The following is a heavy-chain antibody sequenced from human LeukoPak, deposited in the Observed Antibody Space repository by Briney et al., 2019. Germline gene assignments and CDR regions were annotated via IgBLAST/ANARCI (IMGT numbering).Heavy chain of an antibody. CDR2: ISGSGGST. CDR3: AKDQASDYDFWSGYYGPKNRFSY. V-gene: IGHV3-23*01. J-gene: IGHJ4*02. CDR1: GFTFSNYA. D-gene: IGHD3-3*01. Sequence: GGSLRLSCAASGFTFSNYAMSWVRQAPGKGLEWVSGISGSGGSTYYADSVKGRFTISRDNSKNTLYLQMNSLRAEDTAVYYCAKDQASDYDFWSGYYGPKNRFSYWGEGTLVTVSS.